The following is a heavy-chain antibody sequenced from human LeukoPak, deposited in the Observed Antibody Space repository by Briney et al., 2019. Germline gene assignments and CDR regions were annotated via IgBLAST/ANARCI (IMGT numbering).Heavy chain of an antibody. CDR2: INQNGGVK. CDR3: ARGNSSWPSLDY. V-gene: IGHV3-7*01. CDR1: GFRFSTFW. J-gene: IGHJ4*02. Sequence: GGSLRLSCAASGFRFSTFWMSWVRQAPGKGLDWVANINQNGGVKHYVDSVKGRFTISRDNAKNSLYLQMTSLRADDTAVYYCARGNSSWPSLDYWGQGTLVTVSS. D-gene: IGHD6-13*01.